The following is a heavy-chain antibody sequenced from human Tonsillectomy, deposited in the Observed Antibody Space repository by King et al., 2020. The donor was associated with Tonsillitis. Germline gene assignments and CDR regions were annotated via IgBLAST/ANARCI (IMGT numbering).Heavy chain of an antibody. CDR1: GGSISSYF. CDR2: IYYSGTT. CDR3: ASVVDGYNDY. Sequence: VQLQESGPGLVKPSETLSLTCTVSGGSISSYFWTWIRQPPGKGLEWIGYIYYSGTTNYNPSLKSRVTISVDTSKIQFSLKLSSVTAADTAVYYCASVVDGYNDYWGQGTLVTVSS. V-gene: IGHV4-59*08. J-gene: IGHJ4*02. D-gene: IGHD5-24*01.